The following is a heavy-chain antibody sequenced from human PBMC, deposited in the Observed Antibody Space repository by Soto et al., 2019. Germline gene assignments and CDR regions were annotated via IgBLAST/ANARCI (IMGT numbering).Heavy chain of an antibody. Sequence: ASLKGSCKASGYTFKKYGINWVRQAPGRGLEWVAWISAYNGDTSYAQHLQGRVTVTTETLTNTAYMELRSLRPDDTAVYFCVLGGLETGYYRDMDYWGQGTLVTVSS. D-gene: IGHD3-9*01. CDR1: GYTFKKYG. J-gene: IGHJ4*02. CDR2: ISAYNGDT. CDR3: VLGGLETGYYRDMDY. V-gene: IGHV1-18*04.